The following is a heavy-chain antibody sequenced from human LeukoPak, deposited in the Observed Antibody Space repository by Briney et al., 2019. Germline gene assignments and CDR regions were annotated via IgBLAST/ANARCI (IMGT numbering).Heavy chain of an antibody. V-gene: IGHV1-24*01. CDR2: FDPEDGET. CDR1: GYTLTELS. CDR3: AILPNPGYYDSSGYLPFDY. D-gene: IGHD3-22*01. J-gene: IGHJ4*02. Sequence: ASVKVSCKVSGYTLTELSMHWVRQAPGKGLEWMGGFDPEDGETMYAQKFQGRVTMTEDTSTDTAYMELSSLRSEDTAVYYCAILPNPGYYDSSGYLPFDYWGQGTLVTVSS.